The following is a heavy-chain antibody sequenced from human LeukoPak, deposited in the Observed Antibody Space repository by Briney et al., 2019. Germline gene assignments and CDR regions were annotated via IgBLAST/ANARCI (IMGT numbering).Heavy chain of an antibody. CDR2: ISAYNGNT. Sequence: GASVKVSCKASGYTFTSYYMHWVRQAPGQGLEWMGWISAYNGNTNYAQKLQGRVTMTTDTSTSTAYMELRSLRSDDTAVYYCARDRGLRYSYGHYGMDVWGKGTTVTVSS. CDR1: GYTFTSYY. CDR3: ARDRGLRYSYGHYGMDV. J-gene: IGHJ6*04. D-gene: IGHD5-18*01. V-gene: IGHV1-18*04.